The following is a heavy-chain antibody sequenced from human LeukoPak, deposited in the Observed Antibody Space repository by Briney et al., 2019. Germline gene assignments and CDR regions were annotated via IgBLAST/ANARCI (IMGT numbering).Heavy chain of an antibody. J-gene: IGHJ4*02. CDR2: ISYDGSNK. D-gene: IGHD3-22*01. Sequence: GGSLRLSCAASGFTFGSYGMHWVRQAPGKGLEWVALISYDGSNKNYVDSVKGRFTFSRDNSKNTLYLQMNSLRAEDTAVYYCAKGNDIGGYYYPHFDYWGQGTLVTVSS. CDR3: AKGNDIGGYYYPHFDY. CDR1: GFTFGSYG. V-gene: IGHV3-30*18.